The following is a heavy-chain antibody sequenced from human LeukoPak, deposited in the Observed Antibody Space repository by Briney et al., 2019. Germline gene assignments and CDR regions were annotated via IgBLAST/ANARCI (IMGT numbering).Heavy chain of an antibody. D-gene: IGHD6-13*01. V-gene: IGHV3-30*18. J-gene: IGHJ4*02. CDR1: GFIFSSYD. Sequence: PGGSLRLSSGVSGFIFSSYDMHWVRQAPGKGLEWVALISYDGSDKDYADSVKGRFTISRDNSKSTLFLQMNSLRTEDTAVYYCAKRQQQLAFDYWGQGTLVTASS. CDR2: ISYDGSDK. CDR3: AKRQQQLAFDY.